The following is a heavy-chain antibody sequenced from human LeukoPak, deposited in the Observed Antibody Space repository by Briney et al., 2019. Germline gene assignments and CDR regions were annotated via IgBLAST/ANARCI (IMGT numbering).Heavy chain of an antibody. D-gene: IGHD2-15*01. Sequence: GGSLRLSCAASGFTFSTSVMHWVRQAPGKGLEWLSFIRFDGSEKYYADSVKARFSISRDNSMNTLYLQMNSLRPEDTAVYYCAKVRYCSGVNCYPDDNWGQGTLVTVSS. CDR2: IRFDGSEK. V-gene: IGHV3-30*02. CDR1: GFTFSTSV. J-gene: IGHJ4*02. CDR3: AKVRYCSGVNCYPDDN.